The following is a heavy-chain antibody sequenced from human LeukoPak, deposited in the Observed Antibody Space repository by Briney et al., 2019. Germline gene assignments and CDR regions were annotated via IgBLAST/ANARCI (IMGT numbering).Heavy chain of an antibody. V-gene: IGHV4-31*03. D-gene: IGHD3-22*01. CDR2: IYYSGST. CDR1: GGSISSGGYY. Sequence: SETLSLTCTVSGGSISSGGYYWSWIRQHPGKGLEWIGYIYYSGSTYYNPSLKSRVTISVDTSKNQFSLKLSSVTAADTAVYYCARGSSGYTGAFDCWGQGTLVTVSS. J-gene: IGHJ4*02. CDR3: ARGSSGYTGAFDC.